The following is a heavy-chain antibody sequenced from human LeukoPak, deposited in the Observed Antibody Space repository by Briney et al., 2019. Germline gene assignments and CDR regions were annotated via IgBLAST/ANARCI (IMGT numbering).Heavy chain of an antibody. CDR1: GFDFTNYG. CDR2: ISCSGAST. V-gene: IGHV3-23*01. J-gene: IGHJ5*02. CDR3: AKGPFVLVVTPVAGWFAP. D-gene: IGHD2-8*02. Sequence: GGSLRLSCTASGFDFTNYGMSWVRQAPGKGLDWISSISCSGASTNYADSVKGRFTISRDNSNNTLFLQMNSLRAEDTAVYYCAKGPFVLVVTPVAGWFAPWGQGTLVIVSS.